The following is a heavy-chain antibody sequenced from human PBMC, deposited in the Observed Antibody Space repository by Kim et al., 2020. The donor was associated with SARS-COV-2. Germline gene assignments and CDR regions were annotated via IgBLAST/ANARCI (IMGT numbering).Heavy chain of an antibody. D-gene: IGHD2-21*02. J-gene: IGHJ3*02. Sequence: SVKVSCKASGGIFSNYAISWARQAPGQGLEWMGRIIPIFSIANYAQNFQGRVTTTADKPTSTACMELNSLRSDDTALYYCARDSLGYCGGDCSRPASAFDISGQETPVTGSA. CDR1: GGIFSNYA. CDR2: IIPIFSIA. CDR3: ARDSLGYCGGDCSRPASAFDI. V-gene: IGHV1-69*04.